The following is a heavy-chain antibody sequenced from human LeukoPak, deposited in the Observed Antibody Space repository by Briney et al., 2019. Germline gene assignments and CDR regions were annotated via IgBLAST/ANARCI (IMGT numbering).Heavy chain of an antibody. D-gene: IGHD1-7*01. CDR2: ISRTSEST. Sequence: GGSLRLSCAASGFTFSSYSMTWVRQAPGKGLEWVSIISRTSESTFYADSVKGRFTISRDNAKNSLYLQMNGLRADDTATYYCARGATDTTRWFDPWGQGTLVTVSS. J-gene: IGHJ5*02. V-gene: IGHV3-21*01. CDR3: ARGATDTTRWFDP. CDR1: GFTFSSYS.